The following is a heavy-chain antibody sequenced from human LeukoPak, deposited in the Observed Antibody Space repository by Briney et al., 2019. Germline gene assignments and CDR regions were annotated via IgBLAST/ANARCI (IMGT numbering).Heavy chain of an antibody. CDR2: MNPNSGNT. CDR3: AREPGIAVADPNWFDP. J-gene: IGHJ5*02. D-gene: IGHD6-19*01. Sequence: ASVKVSCKASGYTFTSYDINWVRQATGQGLEWMGWMNPNSGNTGYAQKFQGRVTITGNTSISTAYMELSSLRSEDTAVYYCAREPGIAVADPNWFDPWGQGTLVTVSS. V-gene: IGHV1-8*03. CDR1: GYTFTSYD.